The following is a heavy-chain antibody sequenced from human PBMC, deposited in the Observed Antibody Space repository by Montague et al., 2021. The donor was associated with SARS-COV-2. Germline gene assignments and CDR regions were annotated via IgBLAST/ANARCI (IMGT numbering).Heavy chain of an antibody. CDR3: ARARQDVVVPALGIGAYYYYYYMDV. D-gene: IGHD2-2*01. CDR1: GWSFSGYY. Sequence: SETLSLICAVYGWSFSGYYWSWIRQPPGKGLEWIGEINHSGSTSYNPSLKSRVTISVDTSKNQFSLKLSSVTAADTAVYYCARARQDVVVPALGIGAYYYYYYMDVWGKGTTVTVSS. J-gene: IGHJ6*03. CDR2: INHSGST. V-gene: IGHV4-34*01.